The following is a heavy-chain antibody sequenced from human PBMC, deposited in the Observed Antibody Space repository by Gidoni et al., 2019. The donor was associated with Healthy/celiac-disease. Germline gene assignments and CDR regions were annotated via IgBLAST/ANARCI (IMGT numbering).Heavy chain of an antibody. V-gene: IGHV1-8*01. D-gene: IGHD6-13*01. CDR2: MNPNSGNA. J-gene: IGHJ6*02. Sequence: QVQLVQSGAEVKKPGASVKVSCKASGYTFPSYGINWVRRATGQGLERMGWMNPNSGNAGYAQEFQGRVTMTRNTSISTDYMGLSSLRSEDTDVYYWARFGYRAAAGSHGMDVWGQGTTVTVSS. CDR3: ARFGYRAAAGSHGMDV. CDR1: GYTFPSYG.